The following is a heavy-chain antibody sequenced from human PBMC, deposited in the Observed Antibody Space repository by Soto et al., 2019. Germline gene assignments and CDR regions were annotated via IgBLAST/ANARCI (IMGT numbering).Heavy chain of an antibody. CDR2: IYYSGST. D-gene: IGHD3-3*01. J-gene: IGHJ6*03. V-gene: IGHV4-59*01. CDR3: ARGSTIDYYYFYDYMDV. CDR1: GGSISSYY. Sequence: QVQLQESGPGLVKPSETLSLTCTVSGGSISSYYWSWIRQPPGKGLEWIGYIYYSGSTNYNPSLKSRVTISVDTSKNQFSLKLNSVTAADTAVYYCARGSTIDYYYFYDYMDVWGKGTTVTVSS.